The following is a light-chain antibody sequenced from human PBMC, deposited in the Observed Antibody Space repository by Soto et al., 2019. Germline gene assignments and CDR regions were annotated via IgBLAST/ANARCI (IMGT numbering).Light chain of an antibody. J-gene: IGKJ5*01. V-gene: IGKV1D-12*01. Sequence: DIQMTQSPSSVSASVGDRVTITCRASQDISKWIAWYQQKPGRAPKLLIHTASTIQREVRSRFSVSGSGTDFTLTISSLQPEDFATYYCQEAYSIPVTFGLGTRLEIK. CDR2: TAS. CDR3: QEAYSIPVT. CDR1: QDISKW.